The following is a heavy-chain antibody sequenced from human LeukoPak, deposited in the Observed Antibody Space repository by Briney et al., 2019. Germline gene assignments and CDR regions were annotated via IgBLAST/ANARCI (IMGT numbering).Heavy chain of an antibody. CDR2: IYYSGST. CDR3: AIHRVVPAARAYYYYYGMDV. CDR1: GGSISSYY. V-gene: IGHV4-59*08. D-gene: IGHD2-2*01. Sequence: PSETLSLTCTVSGGSISSYYWSWIRQPPGKGLEWIGYIYYSGSTNYNPSLKSRVTISVDTSKNQFSLKLSSVTAADTAVYYCAIHRVVPAARAYYYYYGMDVWGQGTTVTVSS. J-gene: IGHJ6*02.